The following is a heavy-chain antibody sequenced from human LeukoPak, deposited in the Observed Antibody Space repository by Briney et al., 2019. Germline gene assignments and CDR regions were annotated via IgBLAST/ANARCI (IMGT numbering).Heavy chain of an antibody. D-gene: IGHD3-10*01. CDR1: GGTFSSYA. J-gene: IGHJ6*02. CDR3: ARAAILYGRGFYYYYYGMDV. V-gene: IGHV1-69*13. CDR2: IIPIFGTA. Sequence: SVKVSCKASGGTFSSYAISWVRQAPGQGLEWMGGIIPIFGTANYAQKFQGRVTITADVSTSTAYMELSSLRSEDTAVYYCARAAILYGRGFYYYYYGMDVWGQGTTVTVSS.